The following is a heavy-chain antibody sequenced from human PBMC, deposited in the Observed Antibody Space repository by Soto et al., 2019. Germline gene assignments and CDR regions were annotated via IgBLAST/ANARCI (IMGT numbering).Heavy chain of an antibody. D-gene: IGHD3-22*01. CDR2: ISGNGAST. CDR1: GFTFSSYA. V-gene: IGHV3-23*01. CDR3: AKDQYLAPPRFGDSSGYYEFDY. J-gene: IGHJ4*02. Sequence: PGGSLRLSCAASGFTFSSYAMSWVRQAPGKGLERVSAISGNGASTYYADSVKGRFTISRDNSKNTLYLQMNSLRAEDTAVYYCAKDQYLAPPRFGDSSGYYEFDYWGQGTLVTVS.